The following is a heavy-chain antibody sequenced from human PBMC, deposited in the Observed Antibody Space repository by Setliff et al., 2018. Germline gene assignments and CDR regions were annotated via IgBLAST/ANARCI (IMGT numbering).Heavy chain of an antibody. D-gene: IGHD6-13*01. Sequence: SETLSLTCAAYGGTFSDYHWTWIRQSPEKGLEWIGEINHRGSTNYNPSLKSRVTISIDTSKNQFSLTLSSVTAADTAVFYCARLAPWSSSWPDYWGQGTLVTVSS. CDR1: GGTFSDYH. CDR3: ARLAPWSSSWPDY. V-gene: IGHV4-34*01. J-gene: IGHJ4*02. CDR2: INHRGST.